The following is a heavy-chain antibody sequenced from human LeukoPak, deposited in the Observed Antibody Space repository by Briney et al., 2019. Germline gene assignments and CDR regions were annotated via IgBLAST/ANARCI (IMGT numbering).Heavy chain of an antibody. V-gene: IGHV3-66*04. CDR2: LYSGGSA. CDR1: GFTVSSYY. J-gene: IGHJ4*02. D-gene: IGHD1-26*01. Sequence: GGSLRLSCAASGFTVSSYYMKWVRQAPGKGLEWVSVLYSGGSAYYADSVRGRFTISRHNLKNMLYLDMNSLRAEDTAIYYCARQYSGSYIDYWGQGTLVTVSS. CDR3: ARQYSGSYIDY.